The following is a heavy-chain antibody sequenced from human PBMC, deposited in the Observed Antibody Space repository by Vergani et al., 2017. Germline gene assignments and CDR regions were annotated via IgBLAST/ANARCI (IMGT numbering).Heavy chain of an antibody. CDR3: ARHGSGSYYNVRSSSYAFDI. CDR1: GYSFTSYW. V-gene: IGHV5-51*01. Sequence: EVQLVQSGAEVKKPGESLKISCKGSGYSFTSYWIGWVRQMPGKGLEWMGIIYPGDSDTRYSPSFQGQVTISADKSISTAYLQWSSLKASDTAMYYCARHGSGSYYNVRSSSYAFDIWGQGTMVTVSS. J-gene: IGHJ3*02. D-gene: IGHD3-10*01. CDR2: IYPGDSDT.